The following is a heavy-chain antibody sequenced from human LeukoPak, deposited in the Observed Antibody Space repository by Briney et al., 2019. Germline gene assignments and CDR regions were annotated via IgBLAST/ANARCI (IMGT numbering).Heavy chain of an antibody. Sequence: SVKVTCKASGGTFSNYAISRVRQAPGQGLEWMGGIIPLFGSPNYAQKFQGRVTIATDESTSTDYMELSSLRSEDTAVYYCARAGSSWSQFDSWGQGTLVTVSS. J-gene: IGHJ4*02. CDR1: GGTFSNYA. V-gene: IGHV1-69*05. CDR2: IIPLFGSP. CDR3: ARAGSSWSQFDS. D-gene: IGHD6-13*01.